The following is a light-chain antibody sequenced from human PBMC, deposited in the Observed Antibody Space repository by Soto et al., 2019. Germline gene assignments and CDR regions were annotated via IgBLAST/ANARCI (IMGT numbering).Light chain of an antibody. J-gene: IGKJ1*01. CDR2: DAS. Sequence: DIQLTQSPSTLSASVRDRVTITCRASQTISSWLAWFQQRPGKAPKLLIFDASSLKSGVPSRFSGSGSGTEFTLTISSLQPDDFATYYCQQYDSYSWTFGQGTKVDNK. CDR1: QTISSW. V-gene: IGKV1-5*01. CDR3: QQYDSYSWT.